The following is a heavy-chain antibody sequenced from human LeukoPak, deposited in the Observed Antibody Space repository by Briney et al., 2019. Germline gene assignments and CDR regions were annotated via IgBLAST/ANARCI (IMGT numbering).Heavy chain of an antibody. CDR1: GFTFSSHA. CDR3: ARDRSGTYSTDY. CDR2: IRYDGSNR. Sequence: GGSLRLSCTASGFTFSSHAMHWVRQAPGKGLGWVAVIRYDGSNRRYADSVKGRFTVSRDNSKNTLSLQMNSLSSEDTAVYFCARDRSGTYSTDYWGQGTLVTVSS. V-gene: IGHV3-30-3*01. J-gene: IGHJ4*02. D-gene: IGHD1-26*01.